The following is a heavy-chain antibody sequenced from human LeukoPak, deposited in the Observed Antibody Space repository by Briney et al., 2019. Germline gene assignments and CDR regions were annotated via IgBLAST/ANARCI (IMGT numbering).Heavy chain of an antibody. V-gene: IGHV1-18*01. Sequence: ASVKVSCKASGYNFSDFGVSWVRQAPGQGLEWMGWISAYNGNTNYAQKLQGRVTMTTDTSTSTVYMERRSLGDDDTAVYYCGRVREDAFDIWGQGTMVTVSS. CDR1: GYNFSDFG. CDR3: GRVREDAFDI. CDR2: ISAYNGNT. J-gene: IGHJ3*02.